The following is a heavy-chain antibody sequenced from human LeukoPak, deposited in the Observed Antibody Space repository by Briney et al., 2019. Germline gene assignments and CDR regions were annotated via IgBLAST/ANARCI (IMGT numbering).Heavy chain of an antibody. D-gene: IGHD2/OR15-2a*01. CDR3: ARERRNPVGYDALDV. Sequence: PSETLSLTCTVSGGSISSSHYYWAWIRQHPGKGLEWIGYISYSGSTYCNPPLKSRVTISVDTSKNQFSLKLSSVTAADTAVYYCARERRNPVGYDALDVWGQGTTVTVSS. CDR2: ISYSGST. V-gene: IGHV4-31*03. J-gene: IGHJ6*02. CDR1: GGSISSSHYY.